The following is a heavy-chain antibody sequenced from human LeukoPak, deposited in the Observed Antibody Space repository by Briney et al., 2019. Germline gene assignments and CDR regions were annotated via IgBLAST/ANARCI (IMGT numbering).Heavy chain of an antibody. D-gene: IGHD2-2*01. CDR1: GGSISSSY. V-gene: IGHV4-59*08. CDR2: IFYRGNT. Sequence: SETLSLTCSVSGGSISSSYWSWVRQTPGKGLEWIGYIFYRGNTNYNPSLSSRVTISIDTSKTHFSLNLRSVTAADTAVYYCARHPSAMTGFDLWGQGILVTVSS. CDR3: ARHPSAMTGFDL. J-gene: IGHJ5*02.